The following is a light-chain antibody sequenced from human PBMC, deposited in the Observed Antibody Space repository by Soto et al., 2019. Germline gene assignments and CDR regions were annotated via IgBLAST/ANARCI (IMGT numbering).Light chain of an antibody. Sequence: QSALTQPPSVSGAPGQRVTISCTGSSSNIGAGYDVHWYQQLPGTAPKLLIYGNSNRPSGVPDRFSGSKSGTSASLAITGLQAEDVADYYCQSYDSSLSGLWVFGGGTKLTVL. CDR2: GNS. V-gene: IGLV1-40*01. J-gene: IGLJ3*02. CDR3: QSYDSSLSGLWV. CDR1: SSNIGAGYD.